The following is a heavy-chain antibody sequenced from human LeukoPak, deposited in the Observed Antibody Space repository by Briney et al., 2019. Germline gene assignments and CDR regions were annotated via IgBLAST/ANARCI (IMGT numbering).Heavy chain of an antibody. D-gene: IGHD4-11*01. V-gene: IGHV4-61*01. CDR1: GGSVSSGSYY. Sequence: PSETLSLTCTVSGGSVSSGSYYWSWIRQPPGKGLEWIGYIYYSGSTNYNPSLKSRVTISVDTSKNQFSLKLSSVTAADTAVYYCARGHFYSDYGPYFDYWGQGTLVTVSS. CDR2: IYYSGST. J-gene: IGHJ4*02. CDR3: ARGHFYSDYGPYFDY.